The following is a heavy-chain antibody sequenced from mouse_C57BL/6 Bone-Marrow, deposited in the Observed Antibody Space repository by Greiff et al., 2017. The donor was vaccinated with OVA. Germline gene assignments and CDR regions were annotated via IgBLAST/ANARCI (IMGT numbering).Heavy chain of an antibody. CDR1: GFNIKDDY. J-gene: IGHJ4*01. Sequence: EVKLQQSGAELVRPGASVKLSCTASGFNIKDDYMHWVKQRPEQGLEWIGWIDPENGDTEYASKFQGKATITADTSSNTAYLQLSSLTSEDTAVYYCTTYYYGSSLYYAMDYWGQGTSVTVSS. CDR3: TTYYYGSSLYYAMDY. CDR2: IDPENGDT. V-gene: IGHV14-4*01. D-gene: IGHD1-1*01.